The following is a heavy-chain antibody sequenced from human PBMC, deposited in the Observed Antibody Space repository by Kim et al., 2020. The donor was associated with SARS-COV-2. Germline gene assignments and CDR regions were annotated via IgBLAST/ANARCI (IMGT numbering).Heavy chain of an antibody. D-gene: IGHD3-9*01. J-gene: IGHJ3*01. CDR2: VYYSGST. CDR3: ARDRRYYDMLTGRVNDACVL. Sequence: SETLSLTCTVSGGSVSSGSYYWSWIRQPPGKGLEWIGYVYYSGSTNYNPSLKSRVTISVDTSKNHFSLKLSSVTAADTAVYYGARDRRYYDMLTGRVNDACVLGGQGPMVPVSS. CDR1: GGSVSSGSYY. V-gene: IGHV4-61*03.